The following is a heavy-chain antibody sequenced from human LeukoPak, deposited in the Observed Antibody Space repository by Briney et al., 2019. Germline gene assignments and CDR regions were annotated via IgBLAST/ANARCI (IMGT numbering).Heavy chain of an antibody. D-gene: IGHD2-2*02. V-gene: IGHV3-11*04. Sequence: GGSLRLSCAASGFTFSDYYMSWIRQAPGKGLEWVSYISSSGSTIYYADSVKGRFTISRDNAKNSLYLQMNSLRAEDTAVYYCATATSRYRYYYYYYMDVWSKGTTVTVSS. CDR3: ATATSRYRYYYYYYMDV. J-gene: IGHJ6*03. CDR2: ISSSGSTI. CDR1: GFTFSDYY.